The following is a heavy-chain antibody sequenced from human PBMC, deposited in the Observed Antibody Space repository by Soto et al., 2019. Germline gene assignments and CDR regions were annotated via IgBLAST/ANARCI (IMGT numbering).Heavy chain of an antibody. Sequence: GESLKISCKGSGYSFTSYWIGWVRQMPGKGLEWVGIIYPGDSDTRYSPSFQGQVTISADKSISTAYLQWSSLKASDTAMYYCARHEDGYNSFASMDGWGQGTTVTVSS. CDR1: GYSFTSYW. J-gene: IGHJ6*02. CDR3: ARHEDGYNSFASMDG. V-gene: IGHV5-51*01. D-gene: IGHD5-12*01. CDR2: IYPGDSDT.